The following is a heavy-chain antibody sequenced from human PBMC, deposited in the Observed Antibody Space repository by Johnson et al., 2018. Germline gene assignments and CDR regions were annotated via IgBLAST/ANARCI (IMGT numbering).Heavy chain of an antibody. CDR2: LSPDGNSY. CDR3: AKKLRSGTAPGGFDY. D-gene: IGHD1-1*01. CDR1: GFTFSTFD. J-gene: IGHJ4*02. Sequence: QVQLVQSGGGVVQPGRSLVLSCAASGFTFSTFDMYWVRQAPGKGLEWAAILSPDGNSYYYADSVKGRFPISRDNSKNTLYLQMKSLSPDDTAVYYSAKKLRSGTAPGGFDYWGQGTLVSVSS. V-gene: IGHV3-30*18.